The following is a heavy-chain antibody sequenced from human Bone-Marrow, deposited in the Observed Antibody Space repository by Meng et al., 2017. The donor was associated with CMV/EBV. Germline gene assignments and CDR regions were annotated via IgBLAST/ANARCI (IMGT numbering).Heavy chain of an antibody. D-gene: IGHD2-2*02. J-gene: IGHJ6*02. Sequence: SETLSLTCTVSGYSISSGYYWGWIRQPPGKGLEWIGSIYHSGSTYYNPSLKSRVTISVDTSKNQFSLKLSSVTAADTAVYYCARARCSSTSCYTRGEDYYYYYGMDVWGQGTTVTVSS. V-gene: IGHV4-38-2*02. CDR3: ARARCSSTSCYTRGEDYYYYYGMDV. CDR2: IYHSGST. CDR1: GYSISSGYY.